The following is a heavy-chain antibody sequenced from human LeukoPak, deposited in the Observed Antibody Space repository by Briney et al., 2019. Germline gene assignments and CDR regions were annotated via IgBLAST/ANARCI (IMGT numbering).Heavy chain of an antibody. J-gene: IGHJ6*03. CDR1: GFTFSSYA. Sequence: PGGSLRLSCAASGFTFSSYAMHWVRQAPGKGLEWVANIKQGGSEKYYVDSVKGRFTISRDNAKNSLYLQMNSLRAEDTAVYYCARGARDIVVVPAGIRYYYYMDVWGKGTTVTVSS. V-gene: IGHV3-7*01. D-gene: IGHD2-2*01. CDR2: IKQGGSEK. CDR3: ARGARDIVVVPAGIRYYYYMDV.